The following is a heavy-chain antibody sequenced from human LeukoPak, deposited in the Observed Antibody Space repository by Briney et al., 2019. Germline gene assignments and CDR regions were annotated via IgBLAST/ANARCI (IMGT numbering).Heavy chain of an antibody. J-gene: IGHJ4*02. CDR1: GFTFSGYS. CDR3: ARTFYSDVGTALLTSLDY. D-gene: IGHD5-18*01. CDR2: ISSSSSYI. V-gene: IGHV3-21*01. Sequence: GGSLRLSCAASGFTFSGYSMNWVRQAPGKGLEWVSSISSSSSYIYYADSVKGRFTISRDNAKNSLYLQMNSLRAEDTAVFYCARTFYSDVGTALLTSLDYWGQGTLVTVSS.